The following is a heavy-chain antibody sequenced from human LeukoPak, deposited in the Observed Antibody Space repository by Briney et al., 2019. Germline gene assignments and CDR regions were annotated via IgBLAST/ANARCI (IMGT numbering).Heavy chain of an antibody. V-gene: IGHV1-2*02. CDR2: INPNSGGT. CDR3: ARDVGSGSYYGQNAFDI. D-gene: IGHD1-26*01. J-gene: IGHJ3*02. Sequence: ASVKVSCKASGYTFTCYYMHWVRQAPGQGLEWMGWINPNSGGTNYAQKFQGRVTMTRDTSISTAYTELSRLRSDDTAVYYCARDVGSGSYYGQNAFDIWGQGTMVTVSS. CDR1: GYTFTCYY.